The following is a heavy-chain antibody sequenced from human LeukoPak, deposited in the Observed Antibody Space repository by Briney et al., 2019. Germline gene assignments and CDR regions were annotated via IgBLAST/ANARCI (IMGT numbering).Heavy chain of an antibody. D-gene: IGHD3-16*01. CDR3: ASLMGDRTPGY. Sequence: GSLSLSCAASGFTFSDYYMSWIRQAPGKGLEGVSYISSSGTTIYNADSVKGRFTISRDNAKNSLYLQMSSLRAEDTAVYYCASLMGDRTPGYWGQGTLVTVSS. V-gene: IGHV3-11*04. CDR2: ISSSGTTI. J-gene: IGHJ4*02. CDR1: GFTFSDYY.